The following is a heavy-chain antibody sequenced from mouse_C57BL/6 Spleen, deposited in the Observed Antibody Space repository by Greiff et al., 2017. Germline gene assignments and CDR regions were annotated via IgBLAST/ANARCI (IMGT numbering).Heavy chain of an antibody. CDR3: AVITTVVEGWYCDV. CDR2: IDPNSGGP. J-gene: IGHJ1*03. V-gene: IGHV1-72*01. CDR1: GYTFTSYW. Sequence: QVQLQQPGAELVKPGASVKLSCKASGYTFTSYWMHWVKQRPGRGLEWIGRIDPNSGGPKYNEKFKSKATLTVDKPSSTVYMQLSSLTSEDSAVYYCAVITTVVEGWYCDVWGTGTTGTVSS. D-gene: IGHD1-1*01.